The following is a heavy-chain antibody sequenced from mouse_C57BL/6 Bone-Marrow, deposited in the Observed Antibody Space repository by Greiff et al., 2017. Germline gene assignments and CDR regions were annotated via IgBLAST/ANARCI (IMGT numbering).Heavy chain of an antibody. V-gene: IGHV10-1*01. CDR2: IRSKSNNYAT. Sequence: VKLMESGGGLVQPKGSLKLSCAASGFSFNTYAMNWVRQAPGKGLEWVARIRSKSNNYATYYADSVKDRFTISRDDSESMLYLQMNNLKTEDTAMYYCVRQGYDYDATSPYYAMDYWGQGTSVTVSS. CDR3: VRQGYDYDATSPYYAMDY. J-gene: IGHJ4*01. D-gene: IGHD2-4*01. CDR1: GFSFNTYA.